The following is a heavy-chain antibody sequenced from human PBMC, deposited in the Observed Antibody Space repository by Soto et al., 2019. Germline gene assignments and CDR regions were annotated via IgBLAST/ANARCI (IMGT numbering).Heavy chain of an antibody. D-gene: IGHD4-17*01. V-gene: IGHV3-33*01. CDR2: IWYDGSNK. CDR1: GFTFSSYG. CDR3: AADRYGGNSNWFDP. J-gene: IGHJ5*02. Sequence: QVQLVESGGGVVQPGRSLRLSCAASGFTFSSYGMHWVRQAPGKGLEWVAVIWYDGSNKYYADSVKGRFTISGDNSKNTLYLQMNSLRAEDTAVYYGAADRYGGNSNWFDPWGQGTLVTVSS.